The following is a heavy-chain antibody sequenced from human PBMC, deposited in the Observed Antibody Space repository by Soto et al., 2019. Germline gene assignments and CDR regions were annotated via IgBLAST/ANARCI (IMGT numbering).Heavy chain of an antibody. V-gene: IGHV3-23*01. CDR1: GFTFSNFA. CDR3: AKTAEAVAGTVYDY. D-gene: IGHD6-19*01. J-gene: IGHJ4*02. Sequence: GGSLRLSCGASGFTFSNFAMGWVRQAPEKGLEWVSAIGGGGGSTYYADSVKGRFTISRDNSKNTLYLQMNSLRAEDTAVYYCAKTAEAVAGTVYDYWGQGTLVTVSS. CDR2: IGGGGGST.